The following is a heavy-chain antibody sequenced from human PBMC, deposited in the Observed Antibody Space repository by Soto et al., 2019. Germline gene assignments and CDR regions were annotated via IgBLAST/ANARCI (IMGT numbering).Heavy chain of an antibody. CDR3: ASDGDYGMDV. V-gene: IGHV1-69*02. CDR1: GGTFSSYT. CDR2: IIPILGIA. Sequence: QVQLVQSGAEVKKPGSSVKVSCKASGGTFSSYTISWVRQAPGQGLEWMGRIIPILGIANYAQKFQGRVXIXXDKATSTAYMELSSLRSEDTAVYYCASDGDYGMDVWGQGTTVTVSS. D-gene: IGHD3-3*01. J-gene: IGHJ6*02.